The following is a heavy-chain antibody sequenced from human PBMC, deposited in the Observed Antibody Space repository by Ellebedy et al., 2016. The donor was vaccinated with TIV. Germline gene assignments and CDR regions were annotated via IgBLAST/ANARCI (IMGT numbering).Heavy chain of an antibody. CDR3: AKGRGGGSDSSAPRYYFDY. Sequence: PGGSLRLSCAASGFTFSSYAMSWVRQAAEKGLEWVSTISHTGSRTYYADSVEGRFTISRDNSKKMLYLQMNSMSAEDTAIYYCAKGRGGGSDSSAPRYYFDYWGLGTLVTVSS. V-gene: IGHV3-23*01. D-gene: IGHD3-22*01. CDR2: ISHTGSRT. CDR1: GFTFSSYA. J-gene: IGHJ4*02.